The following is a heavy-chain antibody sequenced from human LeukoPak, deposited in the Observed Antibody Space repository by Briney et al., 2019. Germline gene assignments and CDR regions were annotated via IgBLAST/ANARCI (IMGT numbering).Heavy chain of an antibody. J-gene: IGHJ4*02. CDR1: GFTFSSYA. Sequence: PGGSLRLSCAASGFTFSSYAMHWVRQAPGKGLEWVAVISYDGSNKYYADSVKGRFTISRDNSKNTLYLQMNSLRAEDTAVYYCARVRAPRTVEPSDYWGQGTLVTVSS. CDR2: ISYDGSNK. V-gene: IGHV3-30-3*01. D-gene: IGHD5-24*01. CDR3: ARVRAPRTVEPSDY.